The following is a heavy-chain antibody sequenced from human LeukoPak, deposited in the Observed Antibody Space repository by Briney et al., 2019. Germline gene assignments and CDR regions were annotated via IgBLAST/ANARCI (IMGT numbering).Heavy chain of an antibody. V-gene: IGHV1-69*13. D-gene: IGHD3-10*01. CDR3: ARAYYYGSGSPPVWFDP. CDR1: GGTFSNYA. Sequence: GASVKVSCKASGGTFSNYAISWVRQAPGQGLEWMGGIIPIFDTADYAQKFQGKLTITADESTSTAYMELSSLRSEDTAVYYCARAYYYGSGSPPVWFDPWGQGTLVTVSS. J-gene: IGHJ5*02. CDR2: IIPIFDTA.